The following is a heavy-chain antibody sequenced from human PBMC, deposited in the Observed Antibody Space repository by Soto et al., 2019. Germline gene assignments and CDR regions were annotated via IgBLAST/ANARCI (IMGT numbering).Heavy chain of an antibody. J-gene: IGHJ6*02. CDR3: ARDLKYSSSSAPLTPYYYGMDV. CDR1: GYTFTSYA. Sequence: ASVKVSCKASGYTFTSYAMHWVRQAPGQRLEWMGWINAGNGNTKYSQKFQGRVTITRDTSASTAYMELSSLRSEDTAVYYCARDLKYSSSSAPLTPYYYGMDVWGRGTTVTVSS. D-gene: IGHD6-6*01. CDR2: INAGNGNT. V-gene: IGHV1-3*01.